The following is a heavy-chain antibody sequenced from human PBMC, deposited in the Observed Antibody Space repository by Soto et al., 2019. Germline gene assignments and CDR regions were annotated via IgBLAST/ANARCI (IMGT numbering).Heavy chain of an antibody. CDR3: ARGRGGATGGRLDY. CDR2: MNPNTGDT. CDR1: GYSFTSFD. Sequence: QVQLVQSGAEVKKPGASVRVSCKASGYSFTSFDINWVRQASGQGLEWVGWMNPNTGDTVFVQNCQCRASMTRNTSLSTAFMEVSGLKVEDTAVYYCARGRGGATGGRLDYWGQGTPVIVSS. V-gene: IGHV1-8*01. D-gene: IGHD2-8*02. J-gene: IGHJ4*02.